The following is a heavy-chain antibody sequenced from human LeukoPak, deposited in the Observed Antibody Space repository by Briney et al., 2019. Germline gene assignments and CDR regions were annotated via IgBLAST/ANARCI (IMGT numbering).Heavy chain of an antibody. CDR1: VGSICSDY. J-gene: IGHJ5*02. CDR3: AREGGLWFGNNGFGR. CDR2: IYYSGST. D-gene: IGHD3-10*01. Sequence: SKTLSLTCTVSVGSICSDYWSWIRQPPGKGLEWIGYIYYSGSTNYNPSLKSRVTISVDTSKNQFSLKLSSVTAADTAVYYCAREGGLWFGNNGFGRWGQGTLVTVSS. V-gene: IGHV4-59*01.